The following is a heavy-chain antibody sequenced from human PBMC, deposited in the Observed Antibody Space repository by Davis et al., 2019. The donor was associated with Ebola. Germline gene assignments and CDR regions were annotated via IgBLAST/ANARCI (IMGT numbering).Heavy chain of an antibody. J-gene: IGHJ3*02. CDR2: IYSGGST. V-gene: IGHV3-66*01. CDR3: ARGYGIVVVIDAFDI. D-gene: IGHD3-22*01. CDR1: GFTFSSYS. Sequence: GESLKISCAASGFTFSSYSMNWVRQAPGKGLEWVSVIYSGGSTYYADAVKGRFTISRDNSKNTLFLQMNSLRAEDTAVYYCARGYGIVVVIDAFDIWGQGTMVTVSS.